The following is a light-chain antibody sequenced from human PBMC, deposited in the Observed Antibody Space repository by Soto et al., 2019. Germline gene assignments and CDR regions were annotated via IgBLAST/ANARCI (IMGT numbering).Light chain of an antibody. CDR1: QGISSY. CDR2: AAS. J-gene: IGKJ1*01. V-gene: IGKV1-9*01. CDR3: QHYKSYPWT. Sequence: DIQLTQSPSFLSASVGDRVTITCRASQGISSYLAWYQQKPGKAPKLLIYAASTLQSGVPSRFSGSGSGTEFTLTISSLQPDDFAIYYCQHYKSYPWTFGQGTKVELK.